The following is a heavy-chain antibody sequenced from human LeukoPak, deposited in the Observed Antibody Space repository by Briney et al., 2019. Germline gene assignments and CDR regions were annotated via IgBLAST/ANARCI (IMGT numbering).Heavy chain of an antibody. CDR1: GGSISSGDYY. Sequence: SETLSLTCTVSGGSISSGDYYWSWIRQPPGKGLEWIGYIYYSGSTYYNPSLKSRVTISVDTSKNQFSLKLSSVTAADTAVYYCARAGGIQLWLFSYWGQGTLVTVSS. V-gene: IGHV4-30-4*01. D-gene: IGHD5-18*01. CDR3: ARAGGIQLWLFSY. CDR2: IYYSGST. J-gene: IGHJ4*02.